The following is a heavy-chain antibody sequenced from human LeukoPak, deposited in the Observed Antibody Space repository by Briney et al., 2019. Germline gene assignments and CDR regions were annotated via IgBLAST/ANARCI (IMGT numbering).Heavy chain of an antibody. Sequence: PGGSLRLSRAASGFTLSSYSMNCVRPAPGRGVEWVSSNLSSSSYIYYAAAVKGRFTISRDNAKNSLYLQMTSLRAEDTAVYYCAAGHPYSSSFYYYYYMDVWGKGTTVTVSS. CDR1: GFTLSSYS. CDR2: NLSSSSYI. D-gene: IGHD6-6*01. V-gene: IGHV3-21*01. CDR3: AAGHPYSSSFYYYYYMDV. J-gene: IGHJ6*03.